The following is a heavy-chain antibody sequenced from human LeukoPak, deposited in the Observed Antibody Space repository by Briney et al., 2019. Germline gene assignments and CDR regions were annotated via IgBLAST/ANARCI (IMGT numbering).Heavy chain of an antibody. Sequence: PGGSLRLSCAASGFTFSDYYMSWIRQAPGKGLEWVSYISSSGSTIYYADSVKGRFTISRDNAKNSLYLQMNSLRAEDTAVYYCARDRSIVAATPGRAKFDYWGQGTLVTVSS. D-gene: IGHD2-15*01. V-gene: IGHV3-11*01. J-gene: IGHJ4*02. CDR1: GFTFSDYY. CDR2: ISSSGSTI. CDR3: ARDRSIVAATPGRAKFDY.